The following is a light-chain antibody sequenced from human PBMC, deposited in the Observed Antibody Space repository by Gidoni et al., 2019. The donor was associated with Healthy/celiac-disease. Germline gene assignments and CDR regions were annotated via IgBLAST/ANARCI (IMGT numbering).Light chain of an antibody. CDR1: QSIRSY. CDR3: QQSYSTLCT. V-gene: IGKV1-39*01. Sequence: DIQMTQSPSSLSASVGDRVTITRRASQSIRSYLNWYQQKPGKAPKLLIYAASSLQSGVPSRFSGSGSGTDFTLTISSLQPEDFATYYCQQSYSTLCTFGPGTKVEIK. CDR2: AAS. J-gene: IGKJ3*01.